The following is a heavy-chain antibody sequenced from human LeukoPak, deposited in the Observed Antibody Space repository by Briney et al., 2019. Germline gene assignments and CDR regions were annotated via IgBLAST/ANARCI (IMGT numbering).Heavy chain of an antibody. CDR1: GGSFSGYY. CDR2: INHSGST. CDR3: ARGSGPSDY. D-gene: IGHD3-10*01. Sequence: KTSETLSLTCAVYGGSFSGYYWSWIRQPPGKGLEWIGEINHSGSTNYNPSLKSRVTISVDTSKNQFPLKLSSVTAADTAVYYCARGSGPSDYWGQGTLVTVSS. V-gene: IGHV4-34*01. J-gene: IGHJ4*02.